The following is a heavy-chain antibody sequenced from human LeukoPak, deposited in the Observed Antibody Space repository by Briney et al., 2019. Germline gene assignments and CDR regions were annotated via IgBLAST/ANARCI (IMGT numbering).Heavy chain of an antibody. Sequence: GASVKVSCKASGYTFTSYGISWVRQAPGQGLEWMGWISAYNGNANYAQKLQGRVTMTTDTSTSTAYMELRSLRSDDTAVYYCASALSGYYFDYWGQGTLVTVSS. V-gene: IGHV1-18*01. J-gene: IGHJ4*02. CDR2: ISAYNGNA. D-gene: IGHD3-16*02. CDR3: ASALSGYYFDY. CDR1: GYTFTSYG.